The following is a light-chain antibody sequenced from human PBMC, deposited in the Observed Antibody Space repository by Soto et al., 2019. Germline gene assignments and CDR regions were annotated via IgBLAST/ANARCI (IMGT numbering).Light chain of an antibody. CDR2: ATT. CDR1: QTVISY. J-gene: IGKJ2*01. Sequence: DIQLTQSPSSLSSSVGDRVTITCRASQTVISYLNWYQQKPGQAPKLLIYATTHLQSGVPSRFSGSGSGTEFTLTISSLHPEDFATYFCQQKYNSPPYTFGQGTKLEIK. V-gene: IGKV1-39*01. CDR3: QQKYNSPPYT.